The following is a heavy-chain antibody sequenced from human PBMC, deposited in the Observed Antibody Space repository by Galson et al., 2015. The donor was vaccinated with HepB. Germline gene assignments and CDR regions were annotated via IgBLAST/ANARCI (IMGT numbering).Heavy chain of an antibody. CDR3: ARELDVYGMDV. CDR2: ITPNTGGT. Sequence: SVKVSCKASGYTFTGYYMHWVRQAPGQGLEWMGWITPNTGGTNYAQKFQGRVTMTTDTSISAAYMELSRLRSDDTAVYYCARELDVYGMDVWGQGTTVTVSS. V-gene: IGHV1-2*02. J-gene: IGHJ6*02. D-gene: IGHD2-2*03. CDR1: GYTFTGYY.